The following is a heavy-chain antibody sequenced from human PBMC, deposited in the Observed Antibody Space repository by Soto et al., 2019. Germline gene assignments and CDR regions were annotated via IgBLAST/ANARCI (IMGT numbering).Heavy chain of an antibody. J-gene: IGHJ6*02. Sequence: GGSLRLSCAASGFTFSSYGMHWVRQAPGKGLEWVAVIWYDGSNKYYADSVKGRFTISRDNSKNTLYLQMNSLRAEDTAVYYWARVITMVRGATPHGMDVWGQGTTVTVSS. V-gene: IGHV3-33*01. CDR2: IWYDGSNK. CDR3: ARVITMVRGATPHGMDV. CDR1: GFTFSSYG. D-gene: IGHD3-10*01.